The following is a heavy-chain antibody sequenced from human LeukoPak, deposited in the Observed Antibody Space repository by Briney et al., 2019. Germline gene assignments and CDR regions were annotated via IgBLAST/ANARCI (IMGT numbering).Heavy chain of an antibody. J-gene: IGHJ4*02. V-gene: IGHV3-7*01. CDR3: AKLLGDVTTFDY. CDR1: GFTFSRSS. D-gene: IGHD3-16*01. CDR2: IKEGGSVE. Sequence: PGGSLRLSCAGSGFTFSRSSMAWVRQAPGKGLEWVATIKEGGSVEYYMDSVKGRFTISRDNAEKSLYLQMNSLRAEDTAAYYCAKLLGDVTTFDYWGQGTLVTVSS.